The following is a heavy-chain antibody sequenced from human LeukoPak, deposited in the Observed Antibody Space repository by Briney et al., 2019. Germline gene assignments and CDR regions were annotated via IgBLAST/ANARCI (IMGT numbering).Heavy chain of an antibody. CDR1: GGSISTSNYF. CDR2: IFYTGST. D-gene: IGHD2-15*01. J-gene: IGHJ6*03. Sequence: PSETPSHTCSVSGGSISTSNYFWGWFRQPPGKGLEWIARIFYTGSTYYNPSLESRIITSLDTTKNQFSLKVNSVGAADTAVYYCARLVVPATSYYFYYIEVCGAAGTVTVSS. V-gene: IGHV4-39*01. CDR3: ARLVVPATSYYFYYIEV.